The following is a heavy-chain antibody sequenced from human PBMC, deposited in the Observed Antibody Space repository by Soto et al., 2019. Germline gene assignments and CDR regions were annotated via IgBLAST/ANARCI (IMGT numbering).Heavy chain of an antibody. J-gene: IGHJ4*02. CDR3: ARDHRVLITGTFHSFDY. CDR2: ISAIIGKT. CDR1: GGTFSSYA. V-gene: IGHV1-18*01. D-gene: IGHD1-7*01. Sequence: GASVKVSCKASGGTFSSYAISWVRQAPGQGLEWMGWISAIIGKTNYAQKFQGRVTMTTDTSTSTAYMELRSLRSDDTAVYYCARDHRVLITGTFHSFDYWGQGTLVTVSS.